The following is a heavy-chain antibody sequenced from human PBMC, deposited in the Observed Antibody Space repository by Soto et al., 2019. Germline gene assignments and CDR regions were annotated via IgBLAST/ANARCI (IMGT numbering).Heavy chain of an antibody. CDR1: GECITAGGHF. CDR3: AALTATYWNFSI. J-gene: IGHJ2*01. CDR2: IHYSGTT. Sequence: PLSLTCTVSGECITAGGHFWAWIRQHPEKGLEWLGYIHYSGTTDYNPSIKSRLTVSVDTSKNQFSLSLSSVTAADTAIYYCAALTATYWNFSIWGRGTLVTVSS. D-gene: IGHD2-21*02. V-gene: IGHV4-31*03.